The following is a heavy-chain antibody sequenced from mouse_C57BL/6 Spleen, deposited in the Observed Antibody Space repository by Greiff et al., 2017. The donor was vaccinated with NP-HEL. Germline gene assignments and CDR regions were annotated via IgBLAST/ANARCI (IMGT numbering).Heavy chain of an antibody. Sequence: VQLQQSGPELVKPGASVKISCKASGYAFSSSWMNWVKQRPGKGLEWIGRIYPGDGDTNYNGKFKGKATLTADKSSSTAYMQLSSLTSEDSAVYFCDRLEGWLRPYYFDYWGQGTTLTVSS. CDR3: DRLEGWLRPYYFDY. V-gene: IGHV1-82*01. D-gene: IGHD2-2*01. J-gene: IGHJ2*01. CDR2: IYPGDGDT. CDR1: GYAFSSSW.